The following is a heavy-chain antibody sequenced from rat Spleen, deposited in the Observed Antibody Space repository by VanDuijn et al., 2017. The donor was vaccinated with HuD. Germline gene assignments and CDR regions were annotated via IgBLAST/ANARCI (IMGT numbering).Heavy chain of an antibody. CDR2: IWSNGDT. CDR3: ARLPGVYYGLDY. CDR1: GFSLSTYH. J-gene: IGHJ2*01. Sequence: QVQLKESGPGLVQPSQTLSLTCTVSGFSLSTYHVSWVRQPPGKSLVWMGTIWSNGDTDYHSAVQSQLCIRLETSKSHGFLKMNSLRPEDTVSYYCARLPGVYYGLDYWGQGVMVTVSS. V-gene: IGHV2-13*01. D-gene: IGHD1-6*01.